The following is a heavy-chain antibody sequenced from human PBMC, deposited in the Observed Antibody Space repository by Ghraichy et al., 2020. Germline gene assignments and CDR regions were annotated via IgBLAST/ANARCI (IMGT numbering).Heavy chain of an antibody. CDR2: ISTNNGNT. Sequence: ASVKVSCKASGYTFASYGIIWVRQAPGQGLEWMGWISTNNGNTNFAQRFQDRVTMTTDTPTSTAYMELRSLRSDDTAVYYCARVDYDTSGYFSRPLGFWGQGTLVTVSS. CDR3: ARVDYDTSGYFSRPLGF. CDR1: GYTFASYG. D-gene: IGHD3-22*01. J-gene: IGHJ4*02. V-gene: IGHV1-18*01.